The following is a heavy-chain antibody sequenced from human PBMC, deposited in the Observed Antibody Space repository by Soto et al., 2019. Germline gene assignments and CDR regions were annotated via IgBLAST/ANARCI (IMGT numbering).Heavy chain of an antibody. D-gene: IGHD6-25*01. Sequence: SETLSPTCAVSGDSIRTFYWNWFRQPAGGGLEWIGRFSLSGDTDYNPSLRSRLTMSFDTSKSQFSLSLTSVTAADTAVYYCAREVKQRLGYYYIGLDVWGQGTTVTVSS. CDR2: FSLSGDT. V-gene: IGHV4-4*07. CDR3: AREVKQRLGYYYIGLDV. CDR1: GDSIRTFY. J-gene: IGHJ6*02.